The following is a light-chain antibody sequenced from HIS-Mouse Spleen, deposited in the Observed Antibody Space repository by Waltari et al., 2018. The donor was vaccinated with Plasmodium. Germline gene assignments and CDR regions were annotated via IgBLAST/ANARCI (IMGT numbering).Light chain of an antibody. CDR2: RNN. J-gene: IGLJ3*02. CDR1: SSNIGSNY. Sequence: QSVLTQPPSASGTPGQRVTISCSGSSSNIGSNYVYWYQQLPGTAPKLPIYRNNRRPSGFPDRFSGSKSGTSASLASSGLRSEDEADYYCAAWDDSLSGPVFGGGTKLTVL. V-gene: IGLV1-47*01. CDR3: AAWDDSLSGPV.